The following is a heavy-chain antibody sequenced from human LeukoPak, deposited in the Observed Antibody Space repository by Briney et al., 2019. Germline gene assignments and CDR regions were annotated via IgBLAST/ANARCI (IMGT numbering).Heavy chain of an antibody. CDR3: ARLAYRSSWYEWSWFDP. D-gene: IGHD6-13*01. J-gene: IGHJ5*02. CDR1: GYTFTSYD. CDR2: MNPNSGNT. Sequence: ASVKVSCKASGYTFTSYDINWVRQATGQGLEWVGWMNPNSGNTGYAQKFQGRVTMTRNTSISTAYMELSSLRSEDTAVYYCARLAYRSSWYEWSWFDPWGQGTLVTVSS. V-gene: IGHV1-8*01.